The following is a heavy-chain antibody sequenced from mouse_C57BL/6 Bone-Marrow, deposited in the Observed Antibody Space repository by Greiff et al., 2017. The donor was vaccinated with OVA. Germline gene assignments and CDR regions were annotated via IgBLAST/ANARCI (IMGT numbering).Heavy chain of an antibody. CDR1: GYAFSSSW. J-gene: IGHJ3*01. V-gene: IGHV1-82*01. CDR3: ATYPGIAY. CDR2: IYPGDGDT. Sequence: QVQLKQSGPELVKPGASVKISCKASGYAFSSSWMNWVKQRPGKGLEWIGRIYPGDGDTNYNGKFKGKATLTADKSSSTAYMQLSSLTSEDSAVYFCATYPGIAYWGQGTLVTVSA.